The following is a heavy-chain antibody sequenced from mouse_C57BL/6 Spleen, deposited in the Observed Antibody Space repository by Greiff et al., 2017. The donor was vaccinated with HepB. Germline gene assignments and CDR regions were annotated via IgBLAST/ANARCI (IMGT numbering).Heavy chain of an antibody. Sequence: VQLQQSGAELVRPGASVKLSCTASGFNIKDYYMHWVKQRPEQGLEWIGRIDPEDGDTEYAPKFQGKATITADTSSNTAYLQLSSLTSEDTAVYYCTNDGYYDPAYWGQGTLVTVSA. CDR2: IDPEDGDT. CDR1: GFNIKDYY. V-gene: IGHV14-1*01. J-gene: IGHJ3*01. CDR3: TNDGYYDPAY. D-gene: IGHD2-3*01.